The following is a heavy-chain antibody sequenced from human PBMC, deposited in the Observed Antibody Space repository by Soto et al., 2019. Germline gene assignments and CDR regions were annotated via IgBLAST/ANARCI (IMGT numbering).Heavy chain of an antibody. Sequence: QVQLVESGGGVVQPGRSLRLSCAASGFTFSSYAMHWVRQAPGKGLGWVAVISYDGSNKYYADSVKGRFTISRDNSKNTLYLQMNSLRAEDTAVYYCATGRRIVGAPIDYWGQGTLVTVSS. CDR2: ISYDGSNK. D-gene: IGHD1-26*01. J-gene: IGHJ4*02. CDR3: ATGRRIVGAPIDY. CDR1: GFTFSSYA. V-gene: IGHV3-30-3*01.